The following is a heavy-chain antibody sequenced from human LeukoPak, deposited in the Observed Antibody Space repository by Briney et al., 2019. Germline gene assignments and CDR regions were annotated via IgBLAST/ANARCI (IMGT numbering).Heavy chain of an antibody. J-gene: IGHJ5*02. V-gene: IGHV3-23*01. D-gene: IGHD2-2*01. CDR1: GFTFSSYA. Sequence: GGSLRLSCAASGFTFSSYAMSWVRQAPGKGLEWVSAISGSGGSTYYADSVKGRFTISRDNSKDTLYLQMNSLRAEDTAVYYCAKDQVSSSSPNWFDPWGQGTLVTVSS. CDR3: AKDQVSSSSPNWFDP. CDR2: ISGSGGST.